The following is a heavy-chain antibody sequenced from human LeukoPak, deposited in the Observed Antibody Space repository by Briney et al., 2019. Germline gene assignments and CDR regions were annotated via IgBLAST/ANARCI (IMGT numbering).Heavy chain of an antibody. CDR2: IHPSGTL. CDR3: SRGLGSRKLGY. J-gene: IGHJ4*02. D-gene: IGHD2-2*01. Sequence: SETLSLTCTVSGASFDSDDQYWNWIRQSPGKGLEWIGSIHPSGTLYNNPSLESRVTMSRDTSKNQFSLNLNSVTAADTAVYFCSRGLGSRKLGYWGQGILVTVSS. V-gene: IGHV4-31*03. CDR1: GASFDSDDQY.